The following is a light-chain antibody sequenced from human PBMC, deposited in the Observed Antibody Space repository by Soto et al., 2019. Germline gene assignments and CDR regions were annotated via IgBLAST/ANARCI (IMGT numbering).Light chain of an antibody. CDR1: QSISSSY. CDR2: GAS. Sequence: EIGLTQSPGTLSLSPGKRATLSCRASQSISSSYLAWYQQRPGQAPRLLIYGASRRATVIPDRFSGSGSGTEFTLTLSRLEHEDFAVYYCQQYGSSSWKFGQGTKVEIK. CDR3: QQYGSSSWK. V-gene: IGKV3-20*01. J-gene: IGKJ1*01.